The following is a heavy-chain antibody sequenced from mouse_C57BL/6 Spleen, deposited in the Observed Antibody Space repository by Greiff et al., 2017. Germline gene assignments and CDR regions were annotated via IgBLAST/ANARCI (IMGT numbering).Heavy chain of an antibody. CDR1: GYTFTSYW. J-gene: IGHJ1*03. V-gene: IGHV1-61*01. D-gene: IGHD1-1*01. CDR2: IYPSDSET. Sequence: VQLQQPGAELVRPGSSVKLSCKASGYTFTSYWMDWVKQRPGQGLEWIGNIYPSDSETHYNQKFKDKATLTVDKSSSTAYMQLSSLTSEDSAVYYCARRGVYYCGRDVWGTGTTVTVSS. CDR3: ARRGVYYCGRDV.